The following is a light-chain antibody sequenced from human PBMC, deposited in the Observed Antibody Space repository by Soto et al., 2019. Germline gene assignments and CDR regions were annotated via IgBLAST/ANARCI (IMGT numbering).Light chain of an antibody. J-gene: IGLJ1*01. Sequence: QSVLTQPASVSGSPGQSITISCTGTNTDVGAYNYVSWYQQHPGKAPKLMIYEVSNRPSGFSDRFSGSKSGNTASLTISGLQAEDEADYYCSSYTDSGTLVFGAGTKVTVL. CDR2: EVS. CDR1: NTDVGAYNY. V-gene: IGLV2-14*01. CDR3: SSYTDSGTLV.